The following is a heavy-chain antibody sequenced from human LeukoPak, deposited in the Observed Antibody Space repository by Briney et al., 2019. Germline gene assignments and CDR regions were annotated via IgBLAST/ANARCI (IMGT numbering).Heavy chain of an antibody. CDR1: GYTFTSYG. J-gene: IGHJ6*02. D-gene: IGHD2-15*01. CDR3: ARDLLRRGGYYYGMDV. Sequence: GASVKVSCKASGYTFTSYGISWERQAPGQGLEWMGWISAYNGNTNYAQKLQGRVTMTTDTSTSTAYMELRSLRSDDTAVYYCARDLLRRGGYYYGMDVWGQGTTVTVSS. CDR2: ISAYNGNT. V-gene: IGHV1-18*01.